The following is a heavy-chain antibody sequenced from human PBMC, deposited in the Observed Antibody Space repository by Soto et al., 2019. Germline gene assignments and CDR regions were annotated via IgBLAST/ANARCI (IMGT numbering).Heavy chain of an antibody. V-gene: IGHV3-30-3*01. CDR3: ARDQSEYYCSSTSCYTGYYGMDV. Sequence: QVQLVESGGGVVQPGRSLRLSCAASGFTFSSYAMHWVRQAPGKGLEWVAVISYDGSNKYYADSVKGRFTISRDNSKNTLYLQMNSLRAEDTAVYYCARDQSEYYCSSTSCYTGYYGMDVWGQGTTVTVYS. CDR1: GFTFSSYA. D-gene: IGHD2-2*02. J-gene: IGHJ6*02. CDR2: ISYDGSNK.